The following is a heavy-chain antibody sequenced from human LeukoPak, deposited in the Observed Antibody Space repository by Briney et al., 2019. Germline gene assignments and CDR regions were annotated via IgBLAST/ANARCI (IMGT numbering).Heavy chain of an antibody. V-gene: IGHV3-43*02. J-gene: IGHJ6*02. Sequence: PGGSLRLSCAASGFTFDDYAMHWVRQAPGKGLEWVSLISGDGGSTYYADSVKGRFTISRDNSKNSLYLQMNSLRTEDTALYYCAKADTSPGYYHYYGMDVWGQGTTVTVSS. CDR1: GFTFDDYA. CDR2: ISGDGGST. CDR3: AKADTSPGYYHYYGMDV. D-gene: IGHD3-10*01.